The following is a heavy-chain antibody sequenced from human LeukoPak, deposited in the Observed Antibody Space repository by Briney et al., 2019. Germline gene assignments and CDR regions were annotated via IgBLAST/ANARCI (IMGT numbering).Heavy chain of an antibody. CDR2: ISGSGGST. V-gene: IGHV3-23*01. J-gene: IGHJ4*02. Sequence: GGSLRLSCAASGFTFSSYAMSWVRQAPGKGLEWVSAISGSGGSTYYAHSVKGRFTISRDNAKNTLYLQMNSLRAEDTAVYYCANGAADTRYCFDYWGQGTLVTVSS. D-gene: IGHD6-13*01. CDR3: ANGAADTRYCFDY. CDR1: GFTFSSYA.